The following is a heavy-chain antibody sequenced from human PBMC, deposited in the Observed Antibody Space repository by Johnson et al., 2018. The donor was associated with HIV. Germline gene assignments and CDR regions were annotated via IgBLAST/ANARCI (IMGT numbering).Heavy chain of an antibody. CDR2: ISNTGDSP. CDR3: ARARAKVVAGLDAFDI. J-gene: IGHJ3*02. V-gene: IGHV3-64*01. D-gene: IGHD6-19*01. Sequence: EVQLVESGGGLVQPGGSLRLSCAASGFTFDDYGMSWVRQAPGKGLEYVSSISNTGDSPYYANSVKGRFTISRDNSKNTLYLQMGSLRVEDMATYYCARARAKVVAGLDAFDIWGQGTMVTVSS. CDR1: GFTFDDYG.